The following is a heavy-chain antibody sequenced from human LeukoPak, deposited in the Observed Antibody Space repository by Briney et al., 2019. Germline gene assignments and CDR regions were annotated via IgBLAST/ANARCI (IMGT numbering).Heavy chain of an antibody. D-gene: IGHD3-3*01. Sequence: ASVKVSCKASGYTFTSYYMHWVRQAPGQGLEWMGIINPSGGSTSYAQKFQGRVTMTRDTSTSTVYMELSSLRSEDTAVYYCARDITPDFWSGYYDYGMDVWGQGTTVTVSS. CDR3: ARDITPDFWSGYYDYGMDV. CDR2: INPSGGST. CDR1: GYTFTSYY. J-gene: IGHJ6*02. V-gene: IGHV1-46*01.